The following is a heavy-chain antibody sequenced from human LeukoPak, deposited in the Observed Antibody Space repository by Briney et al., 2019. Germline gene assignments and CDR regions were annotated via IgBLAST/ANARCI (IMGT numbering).Heavy chain of an antibody. J-gene: IGHJ4*02. V-gene: IGHV4-39*01. CDR2: IYYSGST. D-gene: IGHD4-17*01. Sequence: SETLSLTCTVSGGSISSSSYYWGWIRQPPGKGLERIGSIYYSGSTYYNPSLKSRVTISVDTSKNQFSLKLSSVTAADTAVYYCARLYGDFLFDYWGQGTLVTVSS. CDR1: GGSISSSSYY. CDR3: ARLYGDFLFDY.